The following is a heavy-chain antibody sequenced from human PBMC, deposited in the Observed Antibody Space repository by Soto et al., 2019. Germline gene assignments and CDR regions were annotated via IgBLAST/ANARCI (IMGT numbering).Heavy chain of an antibody. V-gene: IGHV4-34*01. CDR3: ARTRTWIQL. Sequence: SETLSLTCAVYGGSFSGYYWSWIRQPPGKGLEWIGEINHSGSTNYNPSLKSRVTISVDTSKNQFSLKLTSVTAADTAVYYCARTRTWIQLWGQGTMVTVSS. D-gene: IGHD5-18*01. CDR1: GGSFSGYY. CDR2: INHSGST. J-gene: IGHJ3*01.